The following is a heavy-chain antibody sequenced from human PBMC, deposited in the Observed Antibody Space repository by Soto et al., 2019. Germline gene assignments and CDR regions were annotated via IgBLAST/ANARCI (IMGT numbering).Heavy chain of an antibody. CDR3: ASQAHVAVKQCYYYYGIDV. D-gene: IGHD4-17*01. V-gene: IGHV4-4*02. Sequence: SETLAVTYAGSGGSISSSNWWSLLRQPPGKRLEWIGEIYHSGSTNYNPSLKSRVTISVDKSKNQFSLKLSSVTAADTAVYYCASQAHVAVKQCYYYYGIDVWGQGTAVT. CDR1: GGSISSSNW. CDR2: IYHSGST. J-gene: IGHJ6*02.